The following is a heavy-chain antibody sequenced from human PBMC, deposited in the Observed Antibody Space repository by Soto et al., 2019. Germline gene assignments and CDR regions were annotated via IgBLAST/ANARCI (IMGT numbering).Heavy chain of an antibody. Sequence: ASVKVSCKAHGYTFTTSYVNWVRQAPGQGFEWMGIILPSSGSTSYAQNFQGGVTMTRDTSTSTVYMELTSLRIEDTAVYYCARARGYSFGLPQNWFDPWGQGTRVTVSS. J-gene: IGHJ5*02. CDR2: ILPSSGST. V-gene: IGHV1-46*01. CDR3: ARARGYSFGLPQNWFDP. CDR1: GYTFTTSY. D-gene: IGHD5-12*01.